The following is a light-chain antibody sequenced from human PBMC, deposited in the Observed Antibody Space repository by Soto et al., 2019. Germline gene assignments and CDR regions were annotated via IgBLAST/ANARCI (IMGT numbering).Light chain of an antibody. CDR1: SSDVGGYTY. V-gene: IGLV2-14*01. Sequence: QSALAQPASVSGSPRQSITISCTGASSDVGGYTYVSWYQQHPGKAPKLMTYEVNNRPSGVSNRFSGSKSGNTASLTISGLQAEDEADYYCSSYTSSSTLYVFGTGTKVTVL. J-gene: IGLJ1*01. CDR3: SSYTSSSTLYV. CDR2: EVN.